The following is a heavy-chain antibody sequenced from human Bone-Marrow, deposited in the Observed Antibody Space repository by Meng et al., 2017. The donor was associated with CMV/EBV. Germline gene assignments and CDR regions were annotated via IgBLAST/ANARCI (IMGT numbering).Heavy chain of an antibody. V-gene: IGHV4-31*02. J-gene: IGHJ4*02. Sequence: SIGGGGYSWSWIRQHPGKGLEWIGYIYYSGSTYYNPSLKSRVTISVDTSKNQFSLKLSSVTAADTAVYYCARYFHCSGGSCYGLFDYWGQGTLVTVSS. CDR2: IYYSGST. CDR3: ARYFHCSGGSCYGLFDY. D-gene: IGHD2-15*01. CDR1: SIGGGGYS.